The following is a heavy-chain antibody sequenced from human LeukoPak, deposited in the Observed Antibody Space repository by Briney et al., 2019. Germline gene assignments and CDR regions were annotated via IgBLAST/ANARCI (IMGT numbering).Heavy chain of an antibody. V-gene: IGHV1-18*01. CDR1: GYIFTSYG. Sequence: ASVKVSCKTSGYIFTSYGISWVRQAPGKGLEWMGWISVHNGYTIYAQKFQGRVTMTKDKSTRTAYMDLRSLRSDDTAVYYCARDMRHYRNYDSSGYYYNFEYWGQGTLVSVSS. J-gene: IGHJ4*02. CDR3: ARDMRHYRNYDSSGYYYNFEY. CDR2: ISVHNGYT. D-gene: IGHD3-22*01.